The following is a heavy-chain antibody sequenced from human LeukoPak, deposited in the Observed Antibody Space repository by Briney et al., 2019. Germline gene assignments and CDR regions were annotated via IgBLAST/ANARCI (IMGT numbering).Heavy chain of an antibody. CDR2: ISNFDGDT. V-gene: IGHV1-18*01. Sequence: ASVKVSCKASGRLFTSYGIAWGRQAPGEGLGWVGWISNFDGDTKVAENLQGRVTLTTDSSTSTAYMVLTNLKFDDTAVYYCVRARGCSNCVLTDGFDSWGEGTKVTVSS. CDR3: VRARGCSNCVLTDGFDS. CDR1: GRLFTSYG. J-gene: IGHJ3*01. D-gene: IGHD6-13*01.